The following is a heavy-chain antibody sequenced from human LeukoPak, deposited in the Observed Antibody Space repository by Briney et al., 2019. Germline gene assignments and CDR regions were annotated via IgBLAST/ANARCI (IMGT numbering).Heavy chain of an antibody. J-gene: IGHJ4*02. CDR1: GGSISTSSYY. CDR3: ASNEWSGYYFDY. Sequence: SETLSLTCTVSGGSISTSSYYWGWIRQPPGKGLEWIGSMYYSGSTYYNPSLKSRVTISVDTSKNQFSLKLSSVTAADTALYYCASNEWSGYYFDYWGQGALVTVSS. D-gene: IGHD3-3*01. V-gene: IGHV4-39*01. CDR2: MYYSGST.